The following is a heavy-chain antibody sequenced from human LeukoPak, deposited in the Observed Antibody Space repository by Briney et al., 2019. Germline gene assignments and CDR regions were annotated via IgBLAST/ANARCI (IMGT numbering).Heavy chain of an antibody. CDR1: GDSVSSASYY. Sequence: SETLSLTCTVSGDSVSSASYYWSWIRQPPGKGLEWIGFMSNSGHTDSTPSLKSRVTISVDTSKNQFSLKLDSVTAADTAVYYCARVSAAGTGPDSWGQGTLATVSS. CDR2: MSNSGHT. V-gene: IGHV4-61*01. D-gene: IGHD6-13*01. CDR3: ARVSAAGTGPDS. J-gene: IGHJ4*02.